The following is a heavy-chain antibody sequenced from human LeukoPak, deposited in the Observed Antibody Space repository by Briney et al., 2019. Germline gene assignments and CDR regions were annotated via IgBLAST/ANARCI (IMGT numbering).Heavy chain of an antibody. Sequence: GGSLRLSCAASGFTFSSYGMHWVRQAPGKGLEWVAVISYDGSNKYYADSVKGRFTISRDNSKNTLYLQMSSLRAEDTAVYYCAKRDYWGQGTLVTVSS. CDR1: GFTFSSYG. CDR3: AKRDY. CDR2: ISYDGSNK. V-gene: IGHV3-30*18. J-gene: IGHJ4*02.